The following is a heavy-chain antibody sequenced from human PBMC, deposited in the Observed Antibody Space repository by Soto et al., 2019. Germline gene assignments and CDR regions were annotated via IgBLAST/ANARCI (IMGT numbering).Heavy chain of an antibody. D-gene: IGHD3-10*01. CDR3: ARDVTGYYGSGSNPFRTFWFDP. V-gene: IGHV4-39*07. Sequence: SENPFPPHTVRGGAPSRSYYFLGCVPQAPGKGVGGGGSINYSGNTYYNPSLKSRVTISVDTSKNQFSLKLSSVTAADTAVYYCARDVTGYYGSGSNPFRTFWFDPWGQGTLVTVSS. J-gene: IGHJ5*02. CDR1: GGAPSRSYYF. CDR2: INYSGNT.